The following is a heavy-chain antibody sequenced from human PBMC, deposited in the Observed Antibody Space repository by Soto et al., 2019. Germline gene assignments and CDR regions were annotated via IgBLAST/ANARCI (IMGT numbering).Heavy chain of an antibody. D-gene: IGHD4-17*01. CDR3: ARSKYGDADS. CDR1: GGSISTYY. V-gene: IGHV4-59*08. J-gene: IGHJ4*02. CDR2: IYYTGST. Sequence: SETLSLTCTVSGGSISTYYWNWIRQPPGKGLEWIGYIYYTGSTNYNPSLKGRVTISLDTSKSQFSLKLSSVTAADTAVYYCARSKYGDADSWGQGTLVTVSS.